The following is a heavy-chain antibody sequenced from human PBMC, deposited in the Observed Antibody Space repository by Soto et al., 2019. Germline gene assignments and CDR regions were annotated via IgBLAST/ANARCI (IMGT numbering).Heavy chain of an antibody. D-gene: IGHD6-13*01. J-gene: IGHJ2*01. V-gene: IGHV1-69*13. Sequence: ASVKVSCKASGGTFSSYAISWVRQAPGQGLEWIGGIIPIFGTANYAQKFQGRVTITADESTSTAYMELSSLRSEDLVVYYCARVYSRAKNWYFDLWGRGTLVTVSS. CDR1: GGTFSSYA. CDR3: ARVYSRAKNWYFDL. CDR2: IIPIFGTA.